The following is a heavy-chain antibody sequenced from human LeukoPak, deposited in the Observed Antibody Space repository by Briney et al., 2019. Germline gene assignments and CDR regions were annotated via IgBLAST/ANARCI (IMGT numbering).Heavy chain of an antibody. CDR2: ISGSGGST. CDR1: GFTFSSYG. V-gene: IGHV3-23*01. CDR3: AKVGSSWYSPEALYYFDY. D-gene: IGHD6-13*01. Sequence: PGGSLRLSCAASGFTFSSYGMSWVRQAPGKGLEWVSAISGSGGSTYYADSVKGRLTISRDNSKNTLYLQMNSLRAEDTAVYYCAKVGSSWYSPEALYYFDYWGQGTLVTVSS. J-gene: IGHJ4*02.